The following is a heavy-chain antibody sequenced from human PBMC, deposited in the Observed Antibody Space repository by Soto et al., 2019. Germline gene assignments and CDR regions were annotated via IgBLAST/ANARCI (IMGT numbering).Heavy chain of an antibody. J-gene: IGHJ4*02. D-gene: IGHD1-26*01. Sequence: EVQLVESGGGLVQPGGSRRLSCAVSGLTFSSSWMHWVRQAPGKGLVWVSRINVDGSATHYADSVQGRFTISRDNAKNILYLQMTNMSAAVTDVYYCARYRGSYNGIFDYWGQGTLVTVSS. V-gene: IGHV3-74*01. CDR3: ARYRGSYNGIFDY. CDR1: GLTFSSSW. CDR2: INVDGSAT.